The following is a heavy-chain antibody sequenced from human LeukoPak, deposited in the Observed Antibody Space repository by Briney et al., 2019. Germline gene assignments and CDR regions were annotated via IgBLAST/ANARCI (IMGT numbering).Heavy chain of an antibody. V-gene: IGHV1-2*02. CDR3: ARVLKLGATFWFDP. D-gene: IGHD1-26*01. J-gene: IGHJ5*02. CDR2: INPNSGGT. Sequence: ASVKVSCKASGYTFTGYYMHWVRQAPGQGPEWMGWINPNSGGTNYAQKFQGRVTMTRDTSISTAYMELSRLRSDDTAVYYCARVLKLGATFWFDPWGQGTLVTVSS. CDR1: GYTFTGYY.